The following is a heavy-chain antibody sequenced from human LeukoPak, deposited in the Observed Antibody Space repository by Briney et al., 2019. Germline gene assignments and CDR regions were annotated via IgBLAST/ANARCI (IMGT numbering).Heavy chain of an antibody. CDR2: IYTSGST. V-gene: IGHV4-61*02. Sequence: PSETLSLTCTVSGGSISSGSYYWSWIRQPAGKGLEWIGRIYTSGSTNYNPSLKSRVTISVDTSKNQFSLKLSSVTAADTAVYYCARTLITGYYYYMDVWGKGTTVTVSS. J-gene: IGHJ6*03. CDR3: ARTLITGYYYYMDV. CDR1: GGSISSGSYY.